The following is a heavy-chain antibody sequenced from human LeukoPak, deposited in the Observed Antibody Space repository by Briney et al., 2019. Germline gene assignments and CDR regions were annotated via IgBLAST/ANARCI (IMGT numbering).Heavy chain of an antibody. CDR1: GFTFSSYS. CDR2: ISSSSSYI. D-gene: IGHD3-10*01. CDR3: AREIPRGLINLDY. Sequence: GGSLRLSCAASGFTFSSYSMNWVRQAPGKGLEWVSSISSSSSYIYYADSVKGRFTISRDNAKNSLYLQMNSLRAEDTAVYYCAREIPRGLINLDYWGQGTLVTVSS. V-gene: IGHV3-21*01. J-gene: IGHJ4*02.